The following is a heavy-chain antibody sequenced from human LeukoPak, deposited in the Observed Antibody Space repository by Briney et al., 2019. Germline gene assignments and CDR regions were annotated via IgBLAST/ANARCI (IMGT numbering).Heavy chain of an antibody. CDR1: GFTFSSYA. CDR3: AKGFDGDYEGYFDY. J-gene: IGHJ4*02. V-gene: IGHV3-23*01. CDR2: ISGSGGST. D-gene: IGHD4-17*01. Sequence: GGSLRLSCAASGFTFSSYAMSWVRQAPGKGLEWVSAISGSGGSTYYADSVKGRFTISRDDSKNTLYLQMNSLRAEDTAVYYCAKGFDGDYEGYFDYWGQGTLVTVSS.